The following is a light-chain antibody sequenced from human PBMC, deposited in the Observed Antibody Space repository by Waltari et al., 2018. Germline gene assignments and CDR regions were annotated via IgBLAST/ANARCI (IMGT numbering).Light chain of an antibody. J-gene: IGKJ1*01. V-gene: IGKV3-15*01. CDR1: QSVSSN. CDR2: DAS. CDR3: QQYNNWPPMT. Sequence: EVVMTQSLATLSVSPGERATLSCRASQSVSSNLAWYQQKPGQAPRLLISDASTRATGIPARFSGSGSGTEFTLTISSLQSEDFAVYYCQQYNNWPPMTFGQGTKVEIK.